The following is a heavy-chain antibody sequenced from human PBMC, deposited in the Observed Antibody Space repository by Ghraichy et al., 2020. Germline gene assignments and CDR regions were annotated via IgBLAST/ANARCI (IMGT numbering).Heavy chain of an antibody. V-gene: IGHV3-48*02. CDR1: GFTFSSYS. Sequence: SLRLSCAASGFTFSSYSMNWVRQAPGKGLEWVSYIIDRSRIHYADSVKGRFTISRDNVRKSLYLQMKSLRDEDTAVYYCARGSSTTDAFDTWGQGTMVTVSS. CDR2: IIDRSRI. CDR3: ARGSSTTDAFDT. D-gene: IGHD1-14*01. J-gene: IGHJ3*02.